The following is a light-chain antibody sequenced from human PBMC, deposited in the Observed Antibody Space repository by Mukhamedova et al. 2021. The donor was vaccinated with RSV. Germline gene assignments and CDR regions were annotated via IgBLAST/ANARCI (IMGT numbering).Light chain of an antibody. CDR1: SSDVGSYNR. V-gene: IGLV2-18*02. Sequence: GTSSDVGSYNRVSWYQQPPGTAPKLMIYEVSNRPSGVPDRFSGSKYGNTASLTISGLQAEDEADYYCSSYTSSSTVVFGGGTKLT. J-gene: IGLJ2*01. CDR2: EVS. CDR3: SSYTSSSTVV.